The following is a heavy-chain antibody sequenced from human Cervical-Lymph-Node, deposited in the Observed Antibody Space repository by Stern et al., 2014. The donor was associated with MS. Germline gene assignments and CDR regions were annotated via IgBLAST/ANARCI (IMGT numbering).Heavy chain of an antibody. CDR3: ARVGRSSPTCFDF. CDR2: IYSGDSA. V-gene: IGHV3-53*01. D-gene: IGHD6-6*01. Sequence: EVQLVESGGGLIQPGGSLRLSCAASGFTFSRNYMSLVRQAPGKGLEWVSVIYSGDSAYYVDSVKGRFTISRDNSKNTLYLQMNSLRAEDTAVYYCARVGRSSPTCFDFWGQGTLVTVSS. CDR1: GFTFSRNY. J-gene: IGHJ4*02.